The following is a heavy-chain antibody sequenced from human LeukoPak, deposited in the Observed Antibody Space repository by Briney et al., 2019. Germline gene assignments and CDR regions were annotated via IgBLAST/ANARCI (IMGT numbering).Heavy chain of an antibody. D-gene: IGHD2-15*01. Sequence: TSETLSLTCAVYGGSFSGYYWSWIRQPPGKGLEWIGEINHSGSTNYNPSLKSRVTISVDTSKNQFSLKLSSVTAADTAVYYCARLGRYCSGGSCYDAFDIWGQGTMVTVSS. V-gene: IGHV4-34*01. J-gene: IGHJ3*02. CDR1: GGSFSGYY. CDR2: INHSGST. CDR3: ARLGRYCSGGSCYDAFDI.